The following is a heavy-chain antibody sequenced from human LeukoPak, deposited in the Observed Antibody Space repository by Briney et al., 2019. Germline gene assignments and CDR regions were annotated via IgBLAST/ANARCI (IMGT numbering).Heavy chain of an antibody. D-gene: IGHD2-15*01. CDR2: IIPIFGTA. Sequence: SVKVSCKASGGTFSSYAISWVRQAPGQGLEWMGGIIPIFGTANYAQKFQGRVTITADESTSTAYMELSSLRSEDTAVYYCASVPLGGQTSFDIWGQGTMVTVSS. J-gene: IGHJ3*02. V-gene: IGHV1-69*13. CDR3: ASVPLGGQTSFDI. CDR1: GGTFSSYA.